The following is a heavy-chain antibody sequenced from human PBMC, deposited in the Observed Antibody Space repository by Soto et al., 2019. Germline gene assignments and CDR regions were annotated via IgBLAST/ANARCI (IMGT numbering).Heavy chain of an antibody. J-gene: IGHJ6*02. CDR2: VIPLFNTP. D-gene: IGHD1-26*01. CDR1: GGTFNTFA. CDR3: GLASKWELLGYFYGMDV. V-gene: IGHV1-69*01. Sequence: QVQLVQSGAEVKKPGSSAKVCCKASGGTFNTFAFTWVRQAPGQGFEWMGGVIPLFNTPDYAQKFQGRVTITADESTSTVYLELSGLSSDDTAVYFCGLASKWELLGYFYGMDVWGQGTTVIVSS.